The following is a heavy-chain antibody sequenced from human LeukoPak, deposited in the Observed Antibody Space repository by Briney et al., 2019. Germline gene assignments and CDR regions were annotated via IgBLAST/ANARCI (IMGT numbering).Heavy chain of an antibody. D-gene: IGHD6-19*01. V-gene: IGHV3-23*01. CDR2: IGGSSGKI. J-gene: IGHJ4*02. CDR1: GFTFSNYA. CDR3: AKVHSSGWYYFDY. Sequence: PGGSLRLSCSASGFTFSNYAMTWVRQAPGKGLEWVSGIGGSSGKIFYADSVKGRFTISRDNSKNTLYLQMNSLRAEDTAVYYCAKVHSSGWYYFDYWGQGTLVTVSS.